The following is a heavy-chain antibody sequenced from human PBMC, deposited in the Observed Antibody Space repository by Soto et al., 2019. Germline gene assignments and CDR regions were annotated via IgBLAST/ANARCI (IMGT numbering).Heavy chain of an antibody. J-gene: IGHJ4*02. CDR3: ASDTAMALPDA. CDR2: ISAHNGNT. CDR1: GYTFTSYG. V-gene: IGHV1-18*01. D-gene: IGHD5-18*01. Sequence: QVQLVQSGAEVKKPGASVKVSCKASGYTFTSYGISWVRQAPGQGLEWMGWISAHNGNTKYAQKLQGRVTMTTDTSTSTAYMEGRSLRSDDTDVYYCASDTAMALPDAWGQGTLVTVSS.